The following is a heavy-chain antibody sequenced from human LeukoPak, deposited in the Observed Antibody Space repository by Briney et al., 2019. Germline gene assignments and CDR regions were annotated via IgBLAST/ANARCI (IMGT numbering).Heavy chain of an antibody. CDR2: IKEDESEK. CDR3: ATYKNWVAGDV. CDR1: GFTFSDSW. V-gene: IGHV3-7*01. Sequence: PAGSLRLSCAASGFTFSDSWMSWVRQAPGKGPEWVANIKEDESEKHYVDSVKGRFTVSRDNAKSSLFLQMNSLRVEDTAVYYCATYKNWVAGDVWGQGTTVSVSS. J-gene: IGHJ6*02. D-gene: IGHD7-27*01.